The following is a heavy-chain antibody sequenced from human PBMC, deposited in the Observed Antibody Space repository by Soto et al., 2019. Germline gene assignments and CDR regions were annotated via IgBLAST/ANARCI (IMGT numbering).Heavy chain of an antibody. CDR1: GGAISSYY. CDR2: IYYSGST. V-gene: IGHV4-59*01. CDR3: ARMSVVVIATYAFDI. D-gene: IGHD2-21*01. Sequence: QVQLQESGPGLVKPSETLSLTGTVSGGAISSYYWSWIRQPPGKGLERIGYIYYSGSTNYNPALKSRVNKSVDTSKHQFYLNLSSVTAADTAVYYCARMSVVVIATYAFDIGGQGTMVTVSS. J-gene: IGHJ3*02.